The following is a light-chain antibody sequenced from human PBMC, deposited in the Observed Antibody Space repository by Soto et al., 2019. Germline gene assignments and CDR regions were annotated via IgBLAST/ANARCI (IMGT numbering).Light chain of an antibody. Sequence: DIQLTQSPFFLSASVGDRVTITCRASQGIRSYLAWYQQRPGKAPELLIYDASKRPTGIPDRFSGSGSGTDFTLTISRLEPEDFGVYYCQQYGTSPPRTFGQGTKVEIK. CDR3: QQYGTSPPRT. CDR2: DAS. CDR1: QGIRSY. V-gene: IGKV1-9*01. J-gene: IGKJ1*01.